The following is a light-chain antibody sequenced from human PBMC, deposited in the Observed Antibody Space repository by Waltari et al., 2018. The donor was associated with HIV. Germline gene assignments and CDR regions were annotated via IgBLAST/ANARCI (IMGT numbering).Light chain of an antibody. Sequence: DIQMTQSPSSLSASVGHRVTITCRASQGISKSLAWYQQKPGKVPELLIYGASTLQSGVPSRFSGSGSGTDFTLTISSLQPEDVATYYCQKSNSAPPYTFGQGTKLEIK. J-gene: IGKJ2*01. CDR3: QKSNSAPPYT. CDR1: QGISKS. V-gene: IGKV1-27*01. CDR2: GAS.